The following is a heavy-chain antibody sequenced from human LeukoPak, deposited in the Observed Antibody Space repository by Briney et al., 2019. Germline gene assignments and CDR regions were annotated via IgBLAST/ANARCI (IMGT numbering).Heavy chain of an antibody. D-gene: IGHD5-18*01. J-gene: IGHJ2*01. Sequence: GGSLRLSCAGSGFMFSSYWIYWVRQAPGKGLESVANIKQDGSQIHYVDSVKGRFTISRDNAQNSVYLQMSSLRVEDTAVYYCARDSGEYSFGGFWYFDVWGRGTLVTVSS. CDR1: GFMFSSYW. CDR2: IKQDGSQI. V-gene: IGHV3-7*05. CDR3: ARDSGEYSFGGFWYFDV.